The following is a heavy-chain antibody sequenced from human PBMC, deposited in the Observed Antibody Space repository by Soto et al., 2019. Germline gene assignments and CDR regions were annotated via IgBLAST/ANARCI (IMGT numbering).Heavy chain of an antibody. D-gene: IGHD6-13*01. CDR3: ASSIAAAVFLAY. Sequence: QVQLVQSGAEVKKPGSSVKVSCKASGGTFSSYAISWVRQAPGQGLEWMGGLIPIFGTANYAQKFQGRVTITADESTSTAYLELSSRRSEDTAVYYCASSIAAAVFLAYWGQGTLVTVSS. CDR2: LIPIFGTA. V-gene: IGHV1-69*01. J-gene: IGHJ4*02. CDR1: GGTFSSYA.